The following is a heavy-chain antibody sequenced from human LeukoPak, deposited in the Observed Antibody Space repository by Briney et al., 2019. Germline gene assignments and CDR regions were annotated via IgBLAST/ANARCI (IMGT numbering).Heavy chain of an antibody. V-gene: IGHV3-7*01. CDR3: ARDYSNYDLYYFDY. CDR2: IKQDGSEK. D-gene: IGHD4-11*01. Sequence: GGSLRLSCEASGFTFSRHWLTWVRQAPGKGLEWVANIKQDGSEKYYVDSVKGRFTIPRDNAKNSLYLQMNSLRAEDTAVYYCARDYSNYDLYYFDYWGQGTLVTVSS. J-gene: IGHJ4*02. CDR1: GFTFSRHW.